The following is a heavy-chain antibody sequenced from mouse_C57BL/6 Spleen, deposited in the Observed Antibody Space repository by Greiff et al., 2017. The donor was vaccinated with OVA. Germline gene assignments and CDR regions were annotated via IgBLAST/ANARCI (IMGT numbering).Heavy chain of an antibody. D-gene: IGHD1-1*01. CDR3: ARERVYYYGSSPHFDY. Sequence: VQLQQPGAELVKPGASVKLSCKASGYTFTSSWMHWVKQRPGRGLEWIGRIDPNSGGTTYNEKFTSRATLPVDKPSSTAYMQLSSLTSEDAAVYYCARERVYYYGSSPHFDYWGQGTTLTVSS. CDR1: GYTFTSSW. CDR2: IDPNSGGT. V-gene: IGHV1-72*01. J-gene: IGHJ2*01.